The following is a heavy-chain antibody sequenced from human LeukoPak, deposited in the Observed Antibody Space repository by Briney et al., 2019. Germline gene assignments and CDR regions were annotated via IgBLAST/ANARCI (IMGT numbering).Heavy chain of an antibody. CDR1: GYTFTSYY. V-gene: IGHV1-46*01. CDR3: ARDQLPVVAAPKSRYYYYYMDV. Sequence: ASVMVSCKASGYTFTSYYMHWVRQAPGQGLEWMGIINPSGGSTSYAQKFQGRVTMTRDTSTSTVYMELSSLRSEDTAVYYCARDQLPVVAAPKSRYYYYYMDVWGKGTTVTVSS. J-gene: IGHJ6*03. D-gene: IGHD2-15*01. CDR2: INPSGGST.